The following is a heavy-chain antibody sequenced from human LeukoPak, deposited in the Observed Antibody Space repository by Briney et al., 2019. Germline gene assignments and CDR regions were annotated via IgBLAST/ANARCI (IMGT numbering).Heavy chain of an antibody. D-gene: IGHD6-13*01. J-gene: IGHJ3*02. CDR3: AKDFRRYSSSHDAFDI. CDR2: ISYDRSNK. CDR1: GFTFSSYG. Sequence: GGSLRLSCAASGFTFSSYGMHWVRQAPGKGLEWVAVISYDRSNKYYADSVKGRFTISRDNSKNTLYLQMNSLRAEDTAVYYCAKDFRRYSSSHDAFDIWGQGTMVTVSS. V-gene: IGHV3-30*18.